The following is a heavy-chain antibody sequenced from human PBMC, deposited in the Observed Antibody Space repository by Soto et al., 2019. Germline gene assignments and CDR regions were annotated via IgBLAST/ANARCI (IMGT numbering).Heavy chain of an antibody. D-gene: IGHD6-6*01. J-gene: IGHJ5*02. V-gene: IGHV3-23*01. CDR3: AKDSVHNLYRTSSLEDCFGP. CDR1: GFIFSSYA. CDR2: ISGTGVNT. Sequence: SCEASGFIFSSYAITWVRQAPGKGLEWVSTISGTGVNTYYADSVKGRFTVSRDNSKNTVWLQMNSLRAADSSVYYCAKDSVHNLYRTSSLEDCFGPWGQGTLVTVSS.